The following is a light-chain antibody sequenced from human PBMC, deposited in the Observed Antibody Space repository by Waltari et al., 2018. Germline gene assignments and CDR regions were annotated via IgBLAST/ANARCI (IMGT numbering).Light chain of an antibody. CDR3: QQYNKYPLT. J-gene: IGKJ4*01. CDR2: KAS. V-gene: IGKV1-5*03. Sequence: DIQMTQSPSTLSASVGDRVTISCRASQSIITCLAWYQQKPGKAPKLLVYKASSLESGVPSRFSGSGSGTEFTLTISSLQADDFATYYCQQYNKYPLTFGGGTKVEI. CDR1: QSIITC.